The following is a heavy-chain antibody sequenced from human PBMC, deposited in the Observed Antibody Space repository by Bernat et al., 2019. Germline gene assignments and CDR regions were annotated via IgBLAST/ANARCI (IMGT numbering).Heavy chain of an antibody. D-gene: IGHD5/OR15-5a*01. CDR1: GFTFSDYG. CDR3: ARDLFVSYYYYGMDV. CDR2: ISFHGTNK. V-gene: IGHV3-30*03. J-gene: IGHJ6*02. Sequence: QVQLVESGGSVVQPGGSLRLSCAASGFTFSDYGMHWVRQAPGLGREWVAFISFHGTNKYKADSVKGRFTISRDNPKNALYLQMDSLRAEDTAVYYCARDLFVSYYYYGMDVWGQGTTVTVSS.